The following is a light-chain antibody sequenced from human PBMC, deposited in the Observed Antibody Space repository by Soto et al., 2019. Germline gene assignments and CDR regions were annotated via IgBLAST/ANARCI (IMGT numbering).Light chain of an antibody. Sequence: QSVLTQPASVSGSPGQSITISCTGTSSDVGAYNYASWYQQHPGKVPKLMIYDVSDRPSGVSNRFSGSKSGNTASLTISGLQAEDEADYYCSSFTRSNSYVFGTGTKLTVL. CDR3: SSFTRSNSYV. CDR1: SSDVGAYNY. V-gene: IGLV2-14*03. CDR2: DVS. J-gene: IGLJ1*01.